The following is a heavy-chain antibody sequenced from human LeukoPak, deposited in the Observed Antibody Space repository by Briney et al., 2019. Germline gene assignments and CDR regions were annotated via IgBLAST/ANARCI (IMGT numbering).Heavy chain of an antibody. CDR3: ASVVCYDYVWGSYRPDPRVNYFDY. V-gene: IGHV4-4*02. D-gene: IGHD3-16*02. CDR2: IYHTGST. J-gene: IGHJ4*02. Sequence: PSGTLSLTCAVSGGFISSSNWWSWVRQPPGKGLEWIGEIYHTGSTNYNPSLKSRVTISVDKSKNQFSLKLSSVTAADTAVYYCASVVCYDYVWGSYRPDPRVNYFDYWGQGTLVTVSS. CDR1: GGFISSSNW.